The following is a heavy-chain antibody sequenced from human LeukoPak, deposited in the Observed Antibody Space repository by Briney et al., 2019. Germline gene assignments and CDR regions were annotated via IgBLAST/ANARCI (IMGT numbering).Heavy chain of an antibody. V-gene: IGHV4-38-2*02. Sequence: SETLSLTCTVSGYSISSGYYWGWIRQPPGKGLEWIGSIYHSGSTYYNPSLKSRVTISLDTSKNQFSLKLSSVAAADTAVYYCARDTSGVTIFGVRPPFDYWGQGTLVTVSS. J-gene: IGHJ4*02. CDR2: IYHSGST. D-gene: IGHD3-3*01. CDR1: GYSISSGYY. CDR3: ARDTSGVTIFGVRPPFDY.